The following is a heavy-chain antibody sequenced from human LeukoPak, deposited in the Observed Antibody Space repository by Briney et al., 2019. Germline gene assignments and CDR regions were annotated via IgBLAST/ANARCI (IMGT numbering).Heavy chain of an antibody. Sequence: SETLSLTCTVSGGSISSYYWSWIRQPAGKGLEWIGCINTSGSTNYNPSLKSRGTMSVDTSKNQFSLKLSSVTAADTAVYYCARGSHTQIYCSGGTCYSGWYFDLWGRGTLVTVSS. CDR3: ARGSHTQIYCSGGTCYSGWYFDL. D-gene: IGHD2-15*01. J-gene: IGHJ2*01. CDR2: INTSGST. V-gene: IGHV4-4*07. CDR1: GGSISSYY.